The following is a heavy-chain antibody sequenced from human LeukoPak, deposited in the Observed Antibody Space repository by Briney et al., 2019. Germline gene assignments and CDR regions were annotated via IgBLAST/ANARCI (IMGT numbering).Heavy chain of an antibody. V-gene: IGHV3-66*01. D-gene: IGHD3-22*01. Sequence: GGSLRLSCAASGFTVSSNYMSWVRQAPGKGLEWVSVIYSGGSTYYADSVKGRFTISRDNSKNTLYLQMNSLRAEDTAVYYCARGGSSGYSIAEYFQHWGQGTLVTVSS. CDR1: GFTVSSNY. J-gene: IGHJ1*01. CDR2: IYSGGST. CDR3: ARGGSSGYSIAEYFQH.